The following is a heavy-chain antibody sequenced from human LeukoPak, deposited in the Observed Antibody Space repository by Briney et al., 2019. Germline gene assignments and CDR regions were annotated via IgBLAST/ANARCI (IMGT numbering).Heavy chain of an antibody. Sequence: GGSLRLSCSASEFTFGTYAMLWVRQAPGKGLEYVSAISSNGRDTYYAASVRGRFSISRVNSNNTLYLQMSSLRPEDTAMYYCARLAAAGHSDYWGQGVLVAVSS. V-gene: IGHV3-64D*06. D-gene: IGHD6-25*01. J-gene: IGHJ4*02. CDR2: ISSNGRDT. CDR1: EFTFGTYA. CDR3: ARLAAAGHSDY.